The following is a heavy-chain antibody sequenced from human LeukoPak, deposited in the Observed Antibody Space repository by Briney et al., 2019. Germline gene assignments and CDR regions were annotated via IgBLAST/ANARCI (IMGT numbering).Heavy chain of an antibody. Sequence: GASVKVSCKAPGYTFTSYGISWVRQAPGQGLEWMGWISAYNGNTNYAQKLQGRVTMTTDTSTSTAYMELRSLRSDDTAVYYCARDRNLVAAAIPPGYYYMDVWGKGTTVTVSS. V-gene: IGHV1-18*01. CDR3: ARDRNLVAAAIPPGYYYMDV. D-gene: IGHD2-15*01. CDR2: ISAYNGNT. CDR1: GYTFTSYG. J-gene: IGHJ6*03.